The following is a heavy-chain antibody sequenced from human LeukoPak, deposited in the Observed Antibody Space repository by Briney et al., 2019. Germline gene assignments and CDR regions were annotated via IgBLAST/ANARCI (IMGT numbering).Heavy chain of an antibody. J-gene: IGHJ4*02. CDR3: AKGPTTVVGGGYFDY. CDR2: ISGSGGST. Sequence: GGSLRLSCAASGFTFSSYAMSWVRQAPGKGLEWISAISGSGGSTYYADSVKGRFTISRDNSKNTLYLQMNSLRAEDTAVYYCAKGPTTVVGGGYFDYWGQGTLVTVSS. CDR1: GFTFSSYA. D-gene: IGHD4-23*01. V-gene: IGHV3-23*01.